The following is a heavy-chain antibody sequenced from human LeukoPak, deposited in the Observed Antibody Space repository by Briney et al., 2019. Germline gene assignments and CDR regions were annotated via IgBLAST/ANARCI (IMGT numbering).Heavy chain of an antibody. CDR1: GGSISSSSYY. V-gene: IGHV4-39*07. Sequence: PSETLSLTCTVSGGSISSSSYYWGWIRQPPGKGLEWIGSIYYSGSTYYNPSLKSRVTISVDTSKNQFSLKLSSVTAADTAVYYCAREITGPIVDTAMVSIYYYYMDVWGKGTTVTVSS. CDR2: IYYSGST. J-gene: IGHJ6*03. CDR3: AREITGPIVDTAMVSIYYYYMDV. D-gene: IGHD5-18*01.